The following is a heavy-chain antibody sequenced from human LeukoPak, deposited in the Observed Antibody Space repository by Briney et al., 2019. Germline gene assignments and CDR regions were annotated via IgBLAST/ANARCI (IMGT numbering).Heavy chain of an antibody. CDR1: GFTFSSYA. CDR3: AKDLLSAGYYYYYGIDV. Sequence: GGSLRLSCAASGFTFSSYAMSWVRQAPGKGLEWVSAISGSGGSTYYADSVKGRFTISRDNSKDTLYLQMNSLRAEDTAVYYCAKDLLSAGYYYYYGIDVWGQGTTVTVSS. J-gene: IGHJ6*02. CDR2: ISGSGGST. D-gene: IGHD2/OR15-2a*01. V-gene: IGHV3-23*01.